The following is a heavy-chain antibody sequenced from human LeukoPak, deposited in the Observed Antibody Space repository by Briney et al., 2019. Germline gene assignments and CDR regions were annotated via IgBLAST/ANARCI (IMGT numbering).Heavy chain of an antibody. CDR1: GGSISSSSYY. CDR2: IYYSGST. Sequence: ETLSLTCTVSGGSISSSSYYWGWIRQPPGKGLEWIGSIYYSGSTYYNPSLKSRVTISVDTSKNQFSLKLSSVTAADTAVYYCARGYSYYYGSGSSSFFDYWGQGTLVTVSS. V-gene: IGHV4-39*07. CDR3: ARGYSYYYGSGSSSFFDY. J-gene: IGHJ4*02. D-gene: IGHD3-10*01.